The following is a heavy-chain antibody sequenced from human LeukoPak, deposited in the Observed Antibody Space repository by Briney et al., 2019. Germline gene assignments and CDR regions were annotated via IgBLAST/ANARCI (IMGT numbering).Heavy chain of an antibody. J-gene: IGHJ3*02. Sequence: PSQTLSLTRTVSGGSISSGDYYWSWIRQPPGKGLEWIGYIYYSGSTCYNPSLKSRVTISVDTSKNQFSLKLSSVTAADTAVYYCARSTPSLYGDTPSAFDIWGQGTMVTVSS. CDR1: GGSISSGDYY. CDR2: IYYSGST. D-gene: IGHD4-17*01. CDR3: ARSTPSLYGDTPSAFDI. V-gene: IGHV4-30-4*01.